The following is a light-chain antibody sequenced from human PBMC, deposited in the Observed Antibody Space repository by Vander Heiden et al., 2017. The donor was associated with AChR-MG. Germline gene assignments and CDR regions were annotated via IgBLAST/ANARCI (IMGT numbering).Light chain of an antibody. V-gene: IGKV3-11*01. Sequence: EIVLTQSPATLSLSPGERATLSCRASQSVSSHLAWYQQKPGQAPRLLIYDASNRATGIPARFSGSGSGTDFTLTISSLEPEDFAVYYCQQRNNGPPLSTFGHGTKVDIK. CDR3: QQRNNGPPLST. CDR2: DAS. CDR1: QSVSSH. J-gene: IGKJ3*01.